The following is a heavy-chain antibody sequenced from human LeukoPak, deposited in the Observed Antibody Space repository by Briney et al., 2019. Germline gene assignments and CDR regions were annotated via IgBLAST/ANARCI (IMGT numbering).Heavy chain of an antibody. Sequence: GGSLRLSCAASGFTFSDHYMSWIRQAPGKGLECVSYISSSGSTIYYADSVKGRFTISRDNAKNSLYLQMNSLRAEDTAVYYCARDPIAAAGPSSVRYFDLWGRGTLVTVSS. CDR1: GFTFSDHY. V-gene: IGHV3-11*04. D-gene: IGHD6-13*01. J-gene: IGHJ2*01. CDR2: ISSSGSTI. CDR3: ARDPIAAAGPSSVRYFDL.